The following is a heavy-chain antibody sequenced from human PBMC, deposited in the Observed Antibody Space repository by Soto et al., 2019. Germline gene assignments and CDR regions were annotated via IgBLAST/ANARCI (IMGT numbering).Heavy chain of an antibody. V-gene: IGHV3-23*01. CDR1: GFAFRIYA. D-gene: IGHD3-10*01. Sequence: EVQVLESGGGLVHPGGSLRLSCAASGFAFRIYAMNWVRQAPGKGLEWVSGISASGDNTYYADSVKGRFTISRDNSKNTVFLQMNSLRAEDTALYYCAKDATGSLPYYGMDLWGQGTTVTVSS. J-gene: IGHJ6*02. CDR2: ISASGDNT. CDR3: AKDATGSLPYYGMDL.